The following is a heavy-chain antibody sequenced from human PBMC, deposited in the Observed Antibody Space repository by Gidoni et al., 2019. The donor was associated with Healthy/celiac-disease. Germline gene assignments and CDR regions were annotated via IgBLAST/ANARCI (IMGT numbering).Heavy chain of an antibody. Sequence: QLQLQESGPGLVKPSETLSLNCNVSGGSISSSSYYWGWIRQPPGKGLEWIGSIYYSGSASYHPSLKSRVTISVDTSKNQFSLKLSSVTAADPAVYYCASHDLSGYAEYNWFDPWGQGPLVTVSS. CDR1: GGSISSSSYY. J-gene: IGHJ5*02. D-gene: IGHD5-12*01. CDR3: ASHDLSGYAEYNWFDP. CDR2: IYYSGSA. V-gene: IGHV4-39*01.